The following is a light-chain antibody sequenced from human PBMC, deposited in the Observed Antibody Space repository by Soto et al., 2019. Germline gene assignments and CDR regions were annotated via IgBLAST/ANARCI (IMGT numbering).Light chain of an antibody. CDR2: DAS. J-gene: IGKJ5*01. CDR1: QSISSSY. Sequence: IVLTHSPGTLSLSPWERGTLSCRASQSISSSYLAWYQQKPGQAPRLLISDASNRATGIPARFSGSGSGTDFTLTISSLEPEDFAVYYCQHRSEWPVSFGQGTRLEIK. CDR3: QHRSEWPVS. V-gene: IGKV3-11*01.